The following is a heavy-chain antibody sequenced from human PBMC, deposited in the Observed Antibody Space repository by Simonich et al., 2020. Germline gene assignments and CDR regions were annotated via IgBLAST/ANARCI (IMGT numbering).Heavy chain of an antibody. D-gene: IGHD1-26*01. J-gene: IGHJ4*02. CDR2: INHSGTT. CDR3: ARGLIGGSYYY. CDR1: GGSFSGYY. V-gene: IGHV4-34*01. Sequence: QVQLQQWGAGLLKPSETLSLTCAVYGGSFSGYYWSRNRQPPGKGLGWIGEINHSGTTHYKPSLTSRVTISVDTSKNQFSLKLSSVTAADTAVYYCARGLIGGSYYYWGQGTLVTVSS.